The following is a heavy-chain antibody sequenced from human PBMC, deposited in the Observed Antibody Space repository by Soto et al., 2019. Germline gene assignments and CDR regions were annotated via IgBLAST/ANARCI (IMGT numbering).Heavy chain of an antibody. J-gene: IGHJ1*01. CDR2: IYYSGST. Sequence: QVQLQESGPGLVKPSQTLSLTCTVSGGSISSGGYYWSWIRQHPGKGLEWIGYIYYSGSTYYNPSLKLRVTISVDTSKNQFSLKLSSVTAADTAVYYCARSGGRASGWYSEYFQHWGQGTLVTVSS. V-gene: IGHV4-31*03. D-gene: IGHD6-19*01. CDR3: ARSGGRASGWYSEYFQH. CDR1: GGSISSGGYY.